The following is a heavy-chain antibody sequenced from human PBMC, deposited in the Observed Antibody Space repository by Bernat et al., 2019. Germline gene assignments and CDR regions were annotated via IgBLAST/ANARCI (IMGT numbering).Heavy chain of an antibody. J-gene: IGHJ5*02. CDR1: GFTFSSYA. CDR2: ISYDGSNK. Sequence: QVQLVESGGGVVQPGRSLRLSCAASGFTFSSYAMHWVRQAPGKGLEWVAVISYDGSNKYYADSVKGRFTISRDNSKNTLYLQMNSLRAEDTAVYYFASDMCYDFWSGYSCGWFDPWGQGTLVTVSS. V-gene: IGHV3-30*01. D-gene: IGHD3-3*01. CDR3: ASDMCYDFWSGYSCGWFDP.